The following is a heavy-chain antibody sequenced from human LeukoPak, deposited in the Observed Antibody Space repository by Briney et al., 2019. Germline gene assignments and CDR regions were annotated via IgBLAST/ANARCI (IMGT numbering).Heavy chain of an antibody. Sequence: GGSLRLSCAASGFTFSSYCMNWVRQAPGKGLEWVSSISSSSSYIYYADSVKGRFTISRDNAKNSLYLQMNRLRAEDTAVYYCARESAEYAYVWGSYRRGLGDYYYGMDVWGQGTTVTVSS. V-gene: IGHV3-21*01. CDR2: ISSSSSYI. J-gene: IGHJ6*02. D-gene: IGHD3-16*02. CDR1: GFTFSSYC. CDR3: ARESAEYAYVWGSYRRGLGDYYYGMDV.